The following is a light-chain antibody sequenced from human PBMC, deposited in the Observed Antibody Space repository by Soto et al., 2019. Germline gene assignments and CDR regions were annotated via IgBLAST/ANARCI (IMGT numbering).Light chain of an antibody. CDR3: QQYNNWPKT. CDR2: GAS. CDR1: QSVSST. V-gene: IGKV3-15*01. Sequence: EIVMTHSPATLSVSPGERATLSCRASQSVSSTLAWYQQKPGQAPRLLIYGASTRATGIPARFSGSGSGTEFTLTISSLQSEDFAVYYCQQYNNWPKTFGQGTKVDNK. J-gene: IGKJ1*01.